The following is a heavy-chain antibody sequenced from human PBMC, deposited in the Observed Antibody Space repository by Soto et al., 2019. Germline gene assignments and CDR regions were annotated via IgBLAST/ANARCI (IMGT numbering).Heavy chain of an antibody. CDR2: TYYGSKWYN. J-gene: IGHJ5*02. V-gene: IGHV6-1*01. D-gene: IGHD6-13*01. Sequence: SQTLSLTCAISGDSVSSNSAAWNWIRQSPSRGLEWLGRTYYGSKWYNDYAVSVKSRITINPDTSKNQFSLQLNSVTPEDTAVYYCARESEMGQQLVSWFDPWGQGTLVTVSS. CDR1: GDSVSSNSAA. CDR3: ARESEMGQQLVSWFDP.